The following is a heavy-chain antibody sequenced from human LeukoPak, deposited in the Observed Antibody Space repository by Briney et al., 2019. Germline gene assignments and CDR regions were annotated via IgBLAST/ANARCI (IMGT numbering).Heavy chain of an antibody. D-gene: IGHD3-10*02. CDR2: ISGSGDST. V-gene: IGHV3-23*01. J-gene: IGHJ6*04. Sequence: GGSLRLSCVASGFTLRSYVMNWVRQTPGKGLEWVSSISGSGDSTFYTDSVKGRFTISRDNAKNSLYLQMNSLRAEDTAVYYCAELGITMIGGVWGKGTTVTISS. CDR3: AELGITMIGGV. CDR1: GFTLRSYV.